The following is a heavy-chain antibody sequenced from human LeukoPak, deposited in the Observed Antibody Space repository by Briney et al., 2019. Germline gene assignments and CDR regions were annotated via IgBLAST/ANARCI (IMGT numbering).Heavy chain of an antibody. Sequence: GGSLRLSCAVSGFTFSGYSMSWVRQAPGKGLEWVSAISSSGTYKYYADSVKGRFTISRNNAKNSLYLQMNSLRAEDTAVYYCAKGKDSVAGATNDYWGQGTLVTVSS. CDR3: AKGKDSVAGATNDY. D-gene: IGHD6-19*01. J-gene: IGHJ4*02. V-gene: IGHV3-21*01. CDR1: GFTFSGYS. CDR2: ISSSGTYK.